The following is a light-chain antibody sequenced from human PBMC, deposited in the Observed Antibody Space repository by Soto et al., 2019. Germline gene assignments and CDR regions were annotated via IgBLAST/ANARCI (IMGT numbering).Light chain of an antibody. CDR3: QVWDSGSDPYV. CDR2: YDS. V-gene: IGLV3-21*04. CDR1: NIGSKS. J-gene: IGLJ1*01. Sequence: SYELTQPPSVSVAPGKTAMITCGGNNIGSKSVHWYQQKPGQAPVLVIYYDSDRPSGIPERFSGSNSGNTATLTISRVEAGDEADYYCQVWDSGSDPYVFGTGTKLTVL.